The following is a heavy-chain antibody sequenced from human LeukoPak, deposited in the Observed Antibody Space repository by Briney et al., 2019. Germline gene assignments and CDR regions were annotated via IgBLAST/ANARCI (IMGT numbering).Heavy chain of an antibody. Sequence: SGGSLRLSCAASGFTFSSYAMSWVRQAPGKGLEWVSGISDRGGLTYYADSVKGRFTISRDNSKNTLYLQMNSLRVEDTAIYYCAKGVFTALGYYYYMDVWGKGTTVTVSS. CDR3: AKGVFTALGYYYYMDV. J-gene: IGHJ6*03. CDR2: ISDRGGLT. D-gene: IGHD2-21*02. CDR1: GFTFSSYA. V-gene: IGHV3-23*01.